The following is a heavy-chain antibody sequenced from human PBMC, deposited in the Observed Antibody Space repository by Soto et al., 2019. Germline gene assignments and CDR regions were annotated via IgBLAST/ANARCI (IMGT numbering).Heavy chain of an antibody. Sequence: PLRHSCAVSEFTISRHWMSWVRQNPGKGLEWVANIKPDGSEKWYVDSVKGRFTISRDNAKNSLYLQMNSLRAEDTAVYYCARGDYYDSSGHFSDALDIWGQGTMVTVSS. J-gene: IGHJ3*02. CDR1: EFTISRHW. CDR3: ARGDYYDSSGHFSDALDI. D-gene: IGHD3-22*01. CDR2: IKPDGSEK. V-gene: IGHV3-7*04.